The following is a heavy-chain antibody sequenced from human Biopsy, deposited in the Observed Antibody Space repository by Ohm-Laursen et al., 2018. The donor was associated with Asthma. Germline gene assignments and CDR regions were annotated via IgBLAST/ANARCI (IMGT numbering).Heavy chain of an antibody. V-gene: IGHV3-21*01. CDR1: GFTFSSYS. CDR2: ISSSSSYI. CDR3: ARVDTIFGVVIPIYYYYGTDV. D-gene: IGHD3-3*01. J-gene: IGHJ6*02. Sequence: SLRLSCSASGFTFSSYSMNWVRQAPGKGLEWVSSISSSSSYIYYADSVKGRFTISRDNAKNSLYLQMNSLRAEDTAVYYCARVDTIFGVVIPIYYYYGTDVWGQGTTVTVSS.